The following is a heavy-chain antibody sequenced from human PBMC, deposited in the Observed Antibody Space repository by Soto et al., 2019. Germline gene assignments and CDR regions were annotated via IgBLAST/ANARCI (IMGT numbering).Heavy chain of an antibody. CDR3: ARGGYDFSSGSKKLLPTNVGFYYYYGMDV. Sequence: QVQLVQSGAEVKKPGSSVKFSCKASGGTFSSYAISWVRQAPGQGLEWMGGIIPIFGTANYAQKFQGRVTITAEKSTSTAYMELSSLRSEDKAVYYCARGGYDFSSGSKKLLPTNVGFYYYYGMDVWGQGTTVTVSS. D-gene: IGHD3-3*01. CDR2: IIPIFGTA. CDR1: GGTFSSYA. J-gene: IGHJ6*02. V-gene: IGHV1-69*06.